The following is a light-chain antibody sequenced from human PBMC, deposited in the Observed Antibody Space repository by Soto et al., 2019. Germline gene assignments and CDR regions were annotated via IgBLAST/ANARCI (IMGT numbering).Light chain of an antibody. V-gene: IGLV1-40*01. CDR1: SSNIGAGYD. Sequence: QSVLTQPPSVSGAPGQRVTISCTGSSSNIGAGYDLHWYQQLPGTAPKLLIYGNSNRPSGVPDRFSGSKSGTSASLAITGLQAEDEADYYCQSSDSSLSSVVFGGGTKVTVL. CDR2: GNS. J-gene: IGLJ2*01. CDR3: QSSDSSLSSVV.